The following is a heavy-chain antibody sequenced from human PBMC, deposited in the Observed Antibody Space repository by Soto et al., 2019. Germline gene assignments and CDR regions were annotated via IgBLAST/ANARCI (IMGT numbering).Heavy chain of an antibody. D-gene: IGHD2-15*01. V-gene: IGHV1-24*01. CDR1: GYSLTELS. CDR3: ARGLRHLVNVYYYDL. J-gene: IGHJ4*02. Sequence: QVQLVQSGAEVRKPGASVKVSCKVSGYSLTELSIHWVRQAPGKGPEWMGGFDPEDGEIKFAQNFQGRVTMTEDTPTDRAYMDLSSLRCEDTAVYYSARGLRHLVNVYYYDLWGQGNLVTVSS. CDR2: FDPEDGEI.